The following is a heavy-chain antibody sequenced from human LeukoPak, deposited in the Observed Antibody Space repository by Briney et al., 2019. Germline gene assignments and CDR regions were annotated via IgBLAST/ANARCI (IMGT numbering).Heavy chain of an antibody. CDR1: GYTFTGYY. J-gene: IGHJ5*02. V-gene: IGHV1-2*02. CDR3: ARGLGYCSGGSCYGGWFDP. CDR2: INPNSGGT. Sequence: ASVKVSCKASGYTFTGYYMHWVRQAPGQGLEWMGWINPNSGGTNYAQKFQGRVTMTRDTSISTAYMELSSLRSEDTAVYYCARGLGYCSGGSCYGGWFDPWGQGTLVTVSS. D-gene: IGHD2-15*01.